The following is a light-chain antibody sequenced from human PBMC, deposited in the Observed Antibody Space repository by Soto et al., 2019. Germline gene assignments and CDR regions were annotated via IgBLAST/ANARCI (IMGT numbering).Light chain of an antibody. Sequence: QSVLTQPPSASETPGQRVTISCSGRSSNIGSNYVYWYQQLPGTAPKLLIYRNSQRPSGVPARLSGSKSGTSASLAISGLRSEDEADYYCAAWDDSLSRVVFRGGTKLTVL. V-gene: IGLV1-47*01. CDR1: SSNIGSNY. CDR2: RNS. CDR3: AAWDDSLSRVV. J-gene: IGLJ2*01.